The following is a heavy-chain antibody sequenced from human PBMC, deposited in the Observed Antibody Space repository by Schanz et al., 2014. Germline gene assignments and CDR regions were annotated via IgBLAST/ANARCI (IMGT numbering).Heavy chain of an antibody. CDR1: GGSFSGYF. D-gene: IGHD3-10*01. CDR3: ATNMVQGTISDAFDI. CDR2: INHSGNN. J-gene: IGHJ3*02. Sequence: QVQLQQWGAGLLKPSETLSLTCDVYGGSFSGYFWSWIRQPPGKGLEWIGEINHSGNNYYNPSLKSRVTISVDTSKNQFSLKLTSVTAADTAVYYCATNMVQGTISDAFDIWDQGTMXTVSS. V-gene: IGHV4-34*02.